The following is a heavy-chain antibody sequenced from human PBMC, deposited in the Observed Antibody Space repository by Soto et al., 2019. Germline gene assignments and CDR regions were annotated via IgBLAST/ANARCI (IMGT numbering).Heavy chain of an antibody. CDR1: GFTFSTYE. Sequence: GGSLRLSCAASGFTFSTYEMSWVRQAPGKGLEWVSVISGSGGSTYYADSVKGRFTISRDNSQNTVYLQMNSLRAEDTAVYYCAKERSLVVTAMAVSGQGTTVTVSS. J-gene: IGHJ6*01. V-gene: IGHV3-23*01. CDR3: AKERSLVVTAMAV. D-gene: IGHD2-21*02. CDR2: ISGSGGST.